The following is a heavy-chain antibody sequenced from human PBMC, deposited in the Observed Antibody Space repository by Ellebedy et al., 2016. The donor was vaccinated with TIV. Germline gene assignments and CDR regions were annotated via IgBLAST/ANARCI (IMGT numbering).Heavy chain of an antibody. V-gene: IGHV4-39*01. CDR1: GGSISSSSYY. CDR3: VRHPLEWLVGPMYFDY. Sequence: MPSETLSLTCTVSGGSISSSSYYWGWIRQPPGKGLEWIGSIYYGGSTYYNPSLKSRVTISVDTSKNQVSLKLSSVTAADTAVYYCVRHPLEWLVGPMYFDYWGQGTLVTVSS. J-gene: IGHJ4*02. CDR2: IYYGGST. D-gene: IGHD6-19*01.